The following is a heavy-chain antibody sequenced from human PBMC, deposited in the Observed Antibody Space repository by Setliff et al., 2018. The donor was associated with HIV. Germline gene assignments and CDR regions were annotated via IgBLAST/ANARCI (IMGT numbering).Heavy chain of an antibody. CDR2: ISSSGHTI. CDR1: GFTFSEYQ. Sequence: LSLSCEASGFTFSEYQMSWIRRAPGKGLEWISYISSSGHTIYYADSVKGRFTISRDNAKNSMFLEMNSLRAEDSADYYCAGLVVVETAGDIFDLWGQGTMVTVSS. D-gene: IGHD2-21*02. V-gene: IGHV3-11*04. CDR3: AGLVVVETAGDIFDL. J-gene: IGHJ3*01.